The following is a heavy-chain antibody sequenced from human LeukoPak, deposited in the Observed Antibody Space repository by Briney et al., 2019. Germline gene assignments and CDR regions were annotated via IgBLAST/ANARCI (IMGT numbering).Heavy chain of an antibody. D-gene: IGHD3-10*01. CDR3: ARDGITMVRGVINGAFDI. CDR2: IYYSGST. Sequence: SETLSLTCTVSGGSISSYYWSWIRQPPGKGLEWIGYIYYSGSTNYNPSLKSRVTISVDTSTNQFSLKLSSVTAADTAVYYCARDGITMVRGVINGAFDIWGQGTMVTVSS. V-gene: IGHV4-59*01. CDR1: GGSISSYY. J-gene: IGHJ3*02.